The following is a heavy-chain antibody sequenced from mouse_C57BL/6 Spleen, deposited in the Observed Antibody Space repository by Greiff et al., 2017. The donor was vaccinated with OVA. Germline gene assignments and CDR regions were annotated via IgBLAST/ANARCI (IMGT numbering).Heavy chain of an antibody. V-gene: IGHV5-4*01. D-gene: IGHD1-1*01. Sequence: EVHLVESGGGLVKPGWSLKLSCAASGFTFSSYAMSWVRQTPEKRLEWVATISDGGSYTYYPDNVKGRFTISRDNAKNNLYLQMSHLKSEDTAMYYCARDYGSSYGYFDVWGTGTTVTVSS. CDR3: ARDYGSSYGYFDV. CDR1: GFTFSSYA. CDR2: ISDGGSYT. J-gene: IGHJ1*03.